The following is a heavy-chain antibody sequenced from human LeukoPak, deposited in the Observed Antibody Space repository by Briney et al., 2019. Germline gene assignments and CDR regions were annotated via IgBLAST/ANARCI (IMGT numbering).Heavy chain of an antibody. CDR2: IYHSGST. V-gene: IGHV4-38-2*02. Sequence: SETLSLTCTVSGHSISSGSYWGWIRQSPGKGLEWIGSIYHSGSTYYNPSLKSRVTISVDTSKNQFSLKLSSVTAADTAVYYCARDRNGYSSGWLHDAFDIWGQGTMVTVSS. D-gene: IGHD6-19*01. CDR3: ARDRNGYSSGWLHDAFDI. CDR1: GHSISSGSY. J-gene: IGHJ3*02.